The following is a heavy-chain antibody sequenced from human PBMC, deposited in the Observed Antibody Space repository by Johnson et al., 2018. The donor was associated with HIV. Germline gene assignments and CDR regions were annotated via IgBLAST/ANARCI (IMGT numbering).Heavy chain of an antibody. CDR1: GFTFSSYG. D-gene: IGHD6-19*01. CDR2: ISYDGNTK. J-gene: IGHJ3*02. CDR3: ARRASGWHAFDI. Sequence: QVQLVESGGGVVQPGRSLRLSCAASGFTFSSYGMHWVRQAPGKGLEWVAVISYDGNTKYYADSVKGRFTISRDNSKSTLYLQMNSLRVEDTAVYFCARRASGWHAFDIWGQGTMVTVSS. V-gene: IGHV3-30*03.